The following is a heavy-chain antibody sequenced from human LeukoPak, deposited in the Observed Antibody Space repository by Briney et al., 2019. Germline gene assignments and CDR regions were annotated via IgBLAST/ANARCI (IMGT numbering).Heavy chain of an antibody. D-gene: IGHD6-19*01. J-gene: IGHJ4*01. Sequence: GGSLRLSCAASGFTFSSYWMSWVCQAPGKGLEWVANIKQDGSEKYYVDSVKGRFTISRDNAKNSLYLQMNSLRAEDTAVYYCARSSSVNYFDYWGQGTLVTVSS. CDR3: ARSSSVNYFDY. CDR1: GFTFSSYW. CDR2: IKQDGSEK. V-gene: IGHV3-7*01.